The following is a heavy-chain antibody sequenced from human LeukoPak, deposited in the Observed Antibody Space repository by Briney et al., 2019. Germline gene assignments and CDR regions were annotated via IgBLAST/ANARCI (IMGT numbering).Heavy chain of an antibody. CDR1: GFTFNNYA. D-gene: IGHD1-26*01. V-gene: IGHV3-48*01. CDR3: AWVPQWELLYDFDY. Sequence: PGGSLRLSCAASGFTFNNYAMTWVRQAPGKGLEWASYISSSSSTIYYADSVKGRFTISRDNAKNSLYLQMNSLRAEDTAVYYCAWVPQWELLYDFDYWGQGTLVTVSS. CDR2: ISSSSSTI. J-gene: IGHJ4*02.